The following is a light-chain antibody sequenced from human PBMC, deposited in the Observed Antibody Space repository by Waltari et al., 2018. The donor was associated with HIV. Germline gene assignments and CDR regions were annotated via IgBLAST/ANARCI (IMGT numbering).Light chain of an antibody. V-gene: IGKV4-1*01. J-gene: IGKJ2*01. Sequence: DIVVTQSPDSLAVSLGERATINCKSSQSVLYSSNNKNYLAWYQQKPGQPPKLLIFWASTRESGVPDRFSGSVSETDFTLTLTSLQPEDVAVYFCQQYLSPPFTFGQGTKLEIK. CDR1: QSVLYSSNNKNY. CDR3: QQYLSPPFT. CDR2: WAS.